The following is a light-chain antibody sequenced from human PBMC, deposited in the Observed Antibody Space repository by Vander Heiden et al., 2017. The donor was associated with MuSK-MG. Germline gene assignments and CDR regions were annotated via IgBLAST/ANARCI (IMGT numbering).Light chain of an antibody. CDR1: SSNIGNNY. V-gene: IGLV1-51*01. Sequence: AAPGQKVTISCSGSSSNIGNNYVSWYQLLPGRAPKLLIYDNNKRPSGIPDRFSGSKSGRSANMGRTGDQSGDEGDYDRGTQNRSPGGGVFGGGTKLTVL. J-gene: IGLJ3*02. CDR3: GTQNRSPGGGV. CDR2: DNN.